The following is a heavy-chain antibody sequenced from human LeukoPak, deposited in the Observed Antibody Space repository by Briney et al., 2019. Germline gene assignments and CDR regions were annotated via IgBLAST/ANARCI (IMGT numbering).Heavy chain of an antibody. Sequence: PGGSLRLSCAAFGFTFSDYYMSWIRQAPGKGLEWVSYISKSGSDTNFADSVKDRFTISRDNAKNSLYLQMNSLRGEDTAVYYCARVGATGTADYWGQGTLVTVS. CDR2: ISKSGSDT. D-gene: IGHD1-1*01. J-gene: IGHJ4*02. V-gene: IGHV3-11*06. CDR1: GFTFSDYY. CDR3: ARVGATGTADY.